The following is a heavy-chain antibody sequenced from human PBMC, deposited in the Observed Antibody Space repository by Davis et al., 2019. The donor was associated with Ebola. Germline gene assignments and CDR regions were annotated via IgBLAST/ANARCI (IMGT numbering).Heavy chain of an antibody. D-gene: IGHD6-6*01. J-gene: IGHJ4*02. Sequence: SVKVSCKASGDTFSSYAISWVRQAPGQGLEWMGGIIPIFDTANYAQKFQGRVTITADESTSTAYMELSSLRSEDTAMYYCARESLHSSSGYWGQGTLVTVSS. V-gene: IGHV1-69*13. CDR1: GDTFSSYA. CDR2: IIPIFDTA. CDR3: ARESLHSSSGY.